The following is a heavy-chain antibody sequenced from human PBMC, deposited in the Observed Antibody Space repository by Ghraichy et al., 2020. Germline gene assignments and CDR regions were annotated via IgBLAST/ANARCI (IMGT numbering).Heavy chain of an antibody. V-gene: IGHV3-74*01. CDR2: INGDGSIT. J-gene: IGHJ4*02. Sequence: GGSLRLSCAASRFMFSDYWMHWVRQASGKGLEWVARINGDGSITTYADSVKGRFTISRDNAKLTLFLQMNSLRAEDTAVYYCAKDGDGYYYDSSGYFDDWGQGTLVTVSS. CDR1: RFMFSDYW. D-gene: IGHD3-22*01. CDR3: AKDGDGYYYDSSGYFDD.